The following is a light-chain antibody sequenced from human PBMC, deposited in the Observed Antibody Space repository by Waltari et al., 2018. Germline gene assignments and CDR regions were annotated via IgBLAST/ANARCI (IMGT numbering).Light chain of an antibody. Sequence: DIVMTQSPLSLPVTPGEPASISCRSSQSLLHRNGYNYVDWYLQKPGQSPQLLIYLGSTRASGVPDRFSGSGSGTDFTLKVSRVEAEDVGVYYCMQSLQTSYTFGQGTKLEIK. CDR2: LGS. CDR3: MQSLQTSYT. CDR1: QSLLHRNGYNY. J-gene: IGKJ2*01. V-gene: IGKV2-28*01.